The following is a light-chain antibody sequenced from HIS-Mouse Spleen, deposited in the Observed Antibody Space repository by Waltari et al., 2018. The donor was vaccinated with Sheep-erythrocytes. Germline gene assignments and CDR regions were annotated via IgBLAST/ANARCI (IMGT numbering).Light chain of an antibody. CDR3: QQYYSTLT. CDR1: QSVLYSSNNKKY. V-gene: IGKV4-1*01. CDR2: WAS. Sequence: DIVMTQSPDSLAVSLGERATINCKSSQSVLYSSNNKKYLAWYQKKPGQPHKLLIYWASTRESGVPDRFSGSGSGTDFILTISSLQAEDVAVYYCQQYYSTLTFGGGTKVEIK. J-gene: IGKJ4*01.